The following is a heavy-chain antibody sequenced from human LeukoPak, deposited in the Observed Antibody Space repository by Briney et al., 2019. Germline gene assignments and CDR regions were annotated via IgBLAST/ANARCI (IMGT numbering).Heavy chain of an antibody. J-gene: IGHJ6*03. V-gene: IGHV3-11*01. Sequence: GGSLRLSCAASGFKFSDYYMTWIRQAPGKGLEWVSYISNSSDSIYYADSVEGRFTISRDNAKNSLYLQMNSLRAEDTAVYYCAREGRRPPYYYYYMDVWGKGTTVTISS. CDR1: GFKFSDYY. CDR2: ISNSSDSI. CDR3: AREGRRPPYYYYYMDV.